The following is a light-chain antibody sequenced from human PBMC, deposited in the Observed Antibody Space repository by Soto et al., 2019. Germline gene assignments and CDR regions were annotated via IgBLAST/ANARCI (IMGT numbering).Light chain of an antibody. Sequence: LSAATLSVKTGERATLYCRASQSVSSNLAWYQQKPGQAPRLLIYGASTRATGIPARFSGSGSGTEFTLTVSSLQSEDFAVYYCQQRSNRPPPFGQGRLPEIK. CDR1: QSVSSN. V-gene: IGKV3-15*01. J-gene: IGKJ5*01. CDR2: GAS. CDR3: QQRSNRPPP.